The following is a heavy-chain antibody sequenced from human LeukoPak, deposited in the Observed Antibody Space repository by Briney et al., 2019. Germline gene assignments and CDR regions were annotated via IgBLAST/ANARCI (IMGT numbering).Heavy chain of an antibody. CDR3: ARDMQLST. D-gene: IGHD3-16*02. Sequence: PGKSLRLSCAASGFTFSSYGMHWVRQAPGKGLEWVAVTWYDGRNNYYAASVKGRFTISRDNSKDTLFLQMNSLRAEDTAIYYCARDMQLSTWGLGTMVTVSS. J-gene: IGHJ3*01. CDR2: TWYDGRNN. CDR1: GFTFSSYG. V-gene: IGHV3-33*01.